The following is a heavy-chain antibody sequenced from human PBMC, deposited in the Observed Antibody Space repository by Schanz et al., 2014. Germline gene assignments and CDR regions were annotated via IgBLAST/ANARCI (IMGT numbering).Heavy chain of an antibody. CDR2: MYINSGST. CDR3: VRDTDYHFDY. CDR1: GFTVNTNY. J-gene: IGHJ4*02. Sequence: EVQLVESGGCLVQPGGSLRLSCAVSGFTVNTNYMSWVRQAPGKGLEWISSMYINSGSTQYADSVKGRFTISRDNAKNALYLQMNSLRAEDTAVYYCVRDTDYHFDYWGQGTLVTVSS. D-gene: IGHD4-17*01. V-gene: IGHV3-66*01.